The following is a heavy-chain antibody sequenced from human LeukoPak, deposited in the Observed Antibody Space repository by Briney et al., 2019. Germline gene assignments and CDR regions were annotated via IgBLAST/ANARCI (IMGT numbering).Heavy chain of an antibody. CDR2: FDPEDGET. D-gene: IGHD3-10*01. Sequence: ASEKVSCKVSGYSLTESSMHWVRQAPGKGLEGMGSFDPEDGETIYAEKFQGRVTMTDDTSTDAGYMELSSLRSEDTAVYYCATEGSYYNVFNYWGQGTLVTVSS. V-gene: IGHV1-24*01. CDR1: GYSLTESS. J-gene: IGHJ4*02. CDR3: ATEGSYYNVFNY.